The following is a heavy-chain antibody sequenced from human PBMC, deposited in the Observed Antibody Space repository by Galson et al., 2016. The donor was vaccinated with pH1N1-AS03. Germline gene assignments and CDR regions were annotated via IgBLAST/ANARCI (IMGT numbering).Heavy chain of an antibody. Sequence: SLRLSCAASGFMFSSYAMSWVRQAPGKGLEWVSAISRGSDGTEYADSVKGRFTISRDNSKNTLFLQMNSLRAEDTAVYYCAKESSIWSDHFDYWGQGILVTVSS. V-gene: IGHV3-23*01. J-gene: IGHJ4*02. CDR2: ISRGSDGT. CDR1: GFMFSSYA. CDR3: AKESSIWSDHFDY. D-gene: IGHD6-13*01.